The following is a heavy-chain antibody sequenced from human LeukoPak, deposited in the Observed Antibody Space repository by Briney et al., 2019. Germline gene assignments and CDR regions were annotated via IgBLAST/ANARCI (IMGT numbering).Heavy chain of an antibody. Sequence: SETLSLTCTVSGGSISSSSYYWGWIRQPPGKGLEWIGSIYYSGSTYYNPSLKSRVTISVDTSKNQFSLKLSSVTAADTAVYYCARGGEDYGGNSVAFDIWGQGTMVTVSS. CDR1: GGSISSSSYY. CDR2: IYYSGST. V-gene: IGHV4-39*07. J-gene: IGHJ3*02. D-gene: IGHD4-23*01. CDR3: ARGGEDYGGNSVAFDI.